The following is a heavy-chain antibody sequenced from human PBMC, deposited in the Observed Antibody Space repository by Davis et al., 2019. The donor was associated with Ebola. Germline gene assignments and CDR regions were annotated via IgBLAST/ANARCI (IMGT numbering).Heavy chain of an antibody. CDR1: GGSISSYY. CDR3: ARGLTYYYDSSGYYGRYYGMDV. Sequence: SETLSLTCTVSGGSISSYYWSWIRQPPGKGLEWIGEIYHSGSTNYNPSLKSRVTISVDKSKNQFSLKLSSVTAADTAVYYCARGLTYYYDSSGYYGRYYGMDVWGQGTTVTVSS. CDR2: IYHSGST. J-gene: IGHJ6*02. D-gene: IGHD3-22*01. V-gene: IGHV4-59*12.